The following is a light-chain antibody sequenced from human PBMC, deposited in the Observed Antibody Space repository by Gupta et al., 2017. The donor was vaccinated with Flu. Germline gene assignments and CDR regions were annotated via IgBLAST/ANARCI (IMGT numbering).Light chain of an antibody. CDR3: QRRSKGHPEYT. Sequence: SWCPGDRATPSSRASKDGSKFLAWYKKKPGQSTRLLSDDASRRATGIKARVSGSGGGTDFTRTITRRGPEDVAFYDCQRRSKGHPEYTFGQGTKLDIK. CDR2: DAS. CDR1: KDGSKF. V-gene: IGKV3D-11*01. J-gene: IGKJ2*01.